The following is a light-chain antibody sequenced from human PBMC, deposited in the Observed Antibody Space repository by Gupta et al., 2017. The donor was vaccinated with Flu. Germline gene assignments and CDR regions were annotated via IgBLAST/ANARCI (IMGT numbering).Light chain of an antibody. V-gene: IGLV2-8*01. CDR3: SSYAGSNNYV. Sequence: QSALTQPPPAPGSPGQSATTSCTRTSSDVGGYNYVSWYQQHPGKAPKLMIYEVSKRPSGVPDRFSGSKSGNTASLTVSGLQAEDEADYYCSSYAGSNNYVFGTGTKVTVL. CDR1: SSDVGGYNY. CDR2: EVS. J-gene: IGLJ1*01.